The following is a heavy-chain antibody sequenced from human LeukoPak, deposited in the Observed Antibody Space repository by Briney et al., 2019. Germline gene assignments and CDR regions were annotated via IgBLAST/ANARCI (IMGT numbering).Heavy chain of an antibody. J-gene: IGHJ4*02. Sequence: PGRSLRLSCAASGFTFSNYDMHWVRQAPGKGLEWVAILWYDGSNRYYADSVKGRFTISRGYSKHTLYLQMNSLRAEDTAVYYCARAEVNDYDPHLDYWGQGTLVTVSS. CDR1: GFTFSNYD. D-gene: IGHD4-17*01. V-gene: IGHV3-33*01. CDR3: ARAEVNDYDPHLDY. CDR2: LWYDGSNR.